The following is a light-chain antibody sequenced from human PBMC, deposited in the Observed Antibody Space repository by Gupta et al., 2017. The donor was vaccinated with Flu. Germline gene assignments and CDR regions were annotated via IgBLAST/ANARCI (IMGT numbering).Light chain of an antibody. J-gene: IGLJ3*02. V-gene: IGLV10-54*04. Sequence: QAGLTQPPSLSNGLRQTATLTSTGNSNNVGNQGAAWLQHRPGHPPKLLSYSDNRRPAGIPDRFSASSSGDTASLTTSGLQPEDEADDYCSASDNTRYIWVFGGGTQLTVL. CDR2: SDN. CDR3: SASDNTRYIWV. CDR1: SNNVGNQG.